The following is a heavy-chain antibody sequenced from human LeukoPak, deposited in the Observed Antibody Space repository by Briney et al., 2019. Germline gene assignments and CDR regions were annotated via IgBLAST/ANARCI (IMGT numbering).Heavy chain of an antibody. D-gene: IGHD3-9*01. CDR3: ARGLPDILTGYFDY. CDR1: GGSISSGGYS. CDR2: IYHSGST. Sequence: SETLSLTCAVSGGSISSGGYSWSWIRQPPGKGLEWIGYIYHSGSTYYNPSLKSRVTISVDRSKNQFSLKLSSVTAADTAVYYCARGLPDILTGYFDYWGQGTLVTVSS. V-gene: IGHV4-30-2*01. J-gene: IGHJ4*02.